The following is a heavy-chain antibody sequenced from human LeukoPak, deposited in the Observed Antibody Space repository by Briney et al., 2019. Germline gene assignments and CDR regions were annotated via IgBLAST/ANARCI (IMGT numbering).Heavy chain of an antibody. V-gene: IGHV1-46*01. CDR1: GYTFTSYY. Sequence: ASVKVSCKASGYTFTSYYMHWVRQAPGQGLEWMGIINPSGGSTSYAQKFQGRVTMTRDMSTSTVYMELSSLRSEDTAVYYCVRSDTIFNWFDSWGQGTLVTVSS. CDR2: INPSGGST. D-gene: IGHD3-3*01. CDR3: VRSDTIFNWFDS. J-gene: IGHJ5*01.